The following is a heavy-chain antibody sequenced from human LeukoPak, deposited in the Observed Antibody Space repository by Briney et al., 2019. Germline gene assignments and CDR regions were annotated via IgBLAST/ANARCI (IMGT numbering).Heavy chain of an antibody. CDR3: TRDRSLGNSSGWLPPVGAFDI. V-gene: IGHV3-49*04. J-gene: IGHJ3*02. Sequence: GGSLRLSCTASGFTFGDYAMSRVRQAPGKGLEWVGFIRSKAYGGTTEYAASVKGRFTISRDDSKSIAYLQMNSLKTEDTAVYYCTRDRSLGNSSGWLPPVGAFDIWGQGTMVTVSS. CDR2: IRSKAYGGTT. CDR1: GFTFGDYA. D-gene: IGHD6-19*01.